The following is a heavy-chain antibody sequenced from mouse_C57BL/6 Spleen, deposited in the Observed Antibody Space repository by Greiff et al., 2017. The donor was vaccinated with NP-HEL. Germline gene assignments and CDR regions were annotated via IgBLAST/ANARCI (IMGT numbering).Heavy chain of an antibody. CDR2: INPSSGYT. CDR1: GYTFTSYT. Sequence: VQLQQSGAELARPGASVKMSCKASGYTFTSYTMHWVTQRPGQGLEWIGYINPSSGYTKYNQKFKDKATLTAEKSSSTAYMQLSSLTSEDSAVYYCARDPNYYGSSYDWYFDVWGTGTTVTVSS. V-gene: IGHV1-4*01. D-gene: IGHD1-1*01. J-gene: IGHJ1*03. CDR3: ARDPNYYGSSYDWYFDV.